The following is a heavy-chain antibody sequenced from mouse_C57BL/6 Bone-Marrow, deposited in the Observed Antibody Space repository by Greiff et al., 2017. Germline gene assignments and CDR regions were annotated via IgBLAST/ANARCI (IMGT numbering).Heavy chain of an antibody. CDR1: GYTFTDYY. D-gene: IGHD1-1*01. J-gene: IGHJ2*01. CDR2: IYPGSGNT. V-gene: IGHV1-76*01. CDR3: ARKGNLLRYSFYYFDY. Sequence: QVQLQQSGAELVRPGASVKLSCKASGYTFTDYYINWVKQRPGQGLEWIARIYPGSGNTYYNEKFKGKATLTAEKSSSTAYMQLSSLTSEDSAVYCCARKGNLLRYSFYYFDYWGQGTTLTVSS.